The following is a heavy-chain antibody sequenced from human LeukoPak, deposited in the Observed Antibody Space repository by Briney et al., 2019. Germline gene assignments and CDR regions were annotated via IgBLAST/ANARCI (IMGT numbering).Heavy chain of an antibody. CDR3: AREREGPYGYLDY. CDR2: IYTSGNT. D-gene: IGHD4-17*01. Sequence: SETPSLTCTVSGVSISSAAYYCSWIRQPAGKGLEWIGRIYTSGNTNYNTSLKSRVTLSLDTSKNQFSLRLSSVAAAETAVYYCAREREGPYGYLDYWGQGTLVAVSS. CDR1: GVSISSAAYY. V-gene: IGHV4-61*02. J-gene: IGHJ4*02.